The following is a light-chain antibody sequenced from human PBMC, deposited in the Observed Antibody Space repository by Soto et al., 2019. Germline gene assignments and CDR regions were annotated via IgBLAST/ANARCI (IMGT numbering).Light chain of an antibody. CDR3: QQYNNWPIT. V-gene: IGKV3-15*01. J-gene: IGKJ5*01. CDR1: QSISTI. Sequence: VLTQSPAALSVYTGERATFSCRASQSISTILAWYQHKPGQPPRLLIYGASTRATGIPDRFSGGGSGTEFTLTISSLQSEDFAVYYCQQYNNWPITFGQGTRLEIK. CDR2: GAS.